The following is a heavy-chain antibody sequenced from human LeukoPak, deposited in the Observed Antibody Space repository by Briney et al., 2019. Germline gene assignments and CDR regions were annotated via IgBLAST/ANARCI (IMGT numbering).Heavy chain of an antibody. J-gene: IGHJ5*02. V-gene: IGHV1-69*04. CDR1: GGTFSSYA. CDR2: IIPILGIA. D-gene: IGHD3-10*01. CDR3: AGSPITMVRGVRGNWFDP. Sequence: GASVKVSCKDSGGTFSSYAISWVRQAPGQGLEWMGRIIPILGIANYAQKFQGRVTITADKSTSTAYMELSSLRSEDTAVYYCAGSPITMVRGVRGNWFDPWGQGTLVTVSS.